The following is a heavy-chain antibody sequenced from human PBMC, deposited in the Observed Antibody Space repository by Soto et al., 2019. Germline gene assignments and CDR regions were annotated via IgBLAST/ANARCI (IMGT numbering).Heavy chain of an antibody. Sequence: GGSLRLSCAASGFTFSSYGMHWVRQAPGKGLEWVAVISYDGSNKYYADSVKGRFTISRDNSKNTLYLQMNSLRAEDTAVYYCAKDRYYYYGMDVWGQGTTVTVSS. J-gene: IGHJ6*02. CDR2: ISYDGSNK. V-gene: IGHV3-30*18. CDR1: GFTFSSYG. CDR3: AKDRYYYYGMDV.